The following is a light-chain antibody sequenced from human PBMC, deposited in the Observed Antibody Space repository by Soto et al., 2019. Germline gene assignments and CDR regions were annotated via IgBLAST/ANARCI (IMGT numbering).Light chain of an antibody. CDR3: QSYHSGNVV. V-gene: IGLV6-57*04. Sequence: FLLTQPHSVSDSPGKTVTISCTRSSGSVASNYVQWYQQRPGSAPTPVIYEDNERPSGVPDRFSGSIDSSSNSASLTISGLKTDDEADYYCQSYHSGNVVFGGGTKPPS. CDR1: SGSVASNY. CDR2: EDN. J-gene: IGLJ2*01.